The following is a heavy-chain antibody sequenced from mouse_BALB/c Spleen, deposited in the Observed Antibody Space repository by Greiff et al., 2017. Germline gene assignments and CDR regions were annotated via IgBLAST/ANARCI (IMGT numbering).Heavy chain of an antibody. J-gene: IGHJ1*01. CDR1: GYSFTGYF. CDR2: INPYNGDT. CDR3: GREDYYGSSGDWYFDV. Sequence: EVQLQQSGPELVKPGASVKISCKASGYSFTGYFMNWVKQSHGKSLEWIGRINPYNGDTFYNQKFKGKATLTVDKSSSTAHMELLSLTSEDSAVYYCGREDYYGSSGDWYFDVWGAGTTVTVSS. D-gene: IGHD1-1*01. V-gene: IGHV1-37*01.